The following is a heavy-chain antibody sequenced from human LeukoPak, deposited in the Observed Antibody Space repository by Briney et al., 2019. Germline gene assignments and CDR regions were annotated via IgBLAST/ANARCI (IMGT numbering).Heavy chain of an antibody. D-gene: IGHD3-3*01. CDR1: GFTFSSYA. CDR2: ISGSGGST. V-gene: IGHV3-23*01. J-gene: IGHJ4*02. Sequence: AGSLRLSCAASGFTFSSYAMSWVRQAPGKGLEWVSAISGSGGSTYYADSVKGRFTIPRDNSKNTLYLQMNSLRAEDTAVYYCAKDLRFLEWLPFDYWGQGTLVTVSS. CDR3: AKDLRFLEWLPFDY.